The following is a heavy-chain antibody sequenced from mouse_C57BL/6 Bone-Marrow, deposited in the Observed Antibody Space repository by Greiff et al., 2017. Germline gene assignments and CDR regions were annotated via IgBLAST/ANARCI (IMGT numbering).Heavy chain of an antibody. CDR2: INPSTGGT. CDR3: ANLDY. J-gene: IGHJ2*01. CDR1: GFTFTDYY. V-gene: IGHV1-42*01. Sequence: VQLKQSGPVLVKPGPSVKISCKASGFTFTDYYMHWVKQSHGKSLEWIGEINPSTGGTTYNQKFKAKATLTVDKSSSTAYMQLKSLTSEDSAVYYCANLDYWGQGTTLTVSS.